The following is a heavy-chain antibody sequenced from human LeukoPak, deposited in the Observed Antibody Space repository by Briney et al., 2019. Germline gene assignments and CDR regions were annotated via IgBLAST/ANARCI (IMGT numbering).Heavy chain of an antibody. Sequence: SGGSLRLSCAASGLTFSSYSMNWVRQAPGKGLEWVSSISSISSYIYYADSVEGRFTVSRDNAKNSLYLQMDSLRAEDTAVYYCARDPSGTYYPRVSGALDIWGQGTMVTVSS. CDR2: ISSISSYI. CDR3: ARDPSGTYYPRVSGALDI. CDR1: GLTFSSYS. J-gene: IGHJ3*02. V-gene: IGHV3-21*01. D-gene: IGHD1-26*01.